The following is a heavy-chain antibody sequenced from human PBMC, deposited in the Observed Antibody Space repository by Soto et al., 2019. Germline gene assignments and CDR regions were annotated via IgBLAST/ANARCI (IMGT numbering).Heavy chain of an antibody. CDR3: ARVLGAAGPPHF. Sequence: QVQLVESGGGVVQPGRSLRLSCAASGFSFSSYAMHWVRQAPGKGLEWVAVIWYDGSNKFYADSVKGRFAISRDSSKNTVYLEMNTPRAEDTAVYYCARVLGAAGPPHFWGQGTLVTVSS. CDR1: GFSFSSYA. D-gene: IGHD6-13*01. V-gene: IGHV3-33*01. J-gene: IGHJ4*02. CDR2: IWYDGSNK.